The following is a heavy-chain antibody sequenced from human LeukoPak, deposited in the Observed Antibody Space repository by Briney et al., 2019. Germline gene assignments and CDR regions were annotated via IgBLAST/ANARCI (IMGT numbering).Heavy chain of an antibody. D-gene: IGHD3-22*01. Sequence: PGRSLRLSCAASGFTFSSYAMHWVRQAPGKGLEWVAVISYDRSNKYYADSVKGRFTISRDNSKNTLYLQMNSLRAEDTAVYYCARGPSWYDSSGYYPPTGYWGQGTLVTVSS. CDR2: ISYDRSNK. J-gene: IGHJ4*02. V-gene: IGHV3-30-3*01. CDR1: GFTFSSYA. CDR3: ARGPSWYDSSGYYPPTGY.